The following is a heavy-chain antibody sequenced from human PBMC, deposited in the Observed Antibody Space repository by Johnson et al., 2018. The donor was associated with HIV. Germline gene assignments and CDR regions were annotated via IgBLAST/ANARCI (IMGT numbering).Heavy chain of an antibody. D-gene: IGHD3-22*01. CDR1: GFTFGDHA. V-gene: IGHV3-49*04. Sequence: VQLVESGGGLVQPGGSLRLSCTASGFTFGDHAMSWVRQAPGKGLEWVGFIRSNAYGGTTEYAASVKGRFTMSRDDSKSIAYVQMNSLKTEDTAVYYCTRDYDSSGYDAFDIWGQGTMVTVSS. CDR3: TRDYDSSGYDAFDI. J-gene: IGHJ3*02. CDR2: IRSNAYGGTT.